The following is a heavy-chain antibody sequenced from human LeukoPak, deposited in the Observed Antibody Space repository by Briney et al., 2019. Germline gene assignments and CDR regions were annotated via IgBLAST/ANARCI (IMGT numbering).Heavy chain of an antibody. CDR3: TRVPPDTSLLYGASDI. CDR1: GFKFSDHY. J-gene: IGHJ3*02. V-gene: IGHV3-72*01. CDR2: SRHKARSYTT. Sequence: PGGSLRLSCAASGFKFSDHYMDWVRQAPGKGLEWVGRSRHKARSYTTDYGASVKGRFTISRDDSKNSLYLQMNSLIIEDTAVYYCTRVPPDTSLLYGASDIWGQGTMVTVSS. D-gene: IGHD2-2*02.